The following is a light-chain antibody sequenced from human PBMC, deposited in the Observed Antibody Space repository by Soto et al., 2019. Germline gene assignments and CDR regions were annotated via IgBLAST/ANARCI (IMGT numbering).Light chain of an antibody. Sequence: EIVLKQSPATLSLSPGERATLSCRASQSVSTYLAWYQQKPGQAPRLLIYDASNRATGIPARFSGSGSGTDFTLTIRSLEPEDFAVYFCQRRNNWPSTFGQGTRLEVK. CDR1: QSVSTY. CDR2: DAS. J-gene: IGKJ5*01. V-gene: IGKV3-11*01. CDR3: QRRNNWPST.